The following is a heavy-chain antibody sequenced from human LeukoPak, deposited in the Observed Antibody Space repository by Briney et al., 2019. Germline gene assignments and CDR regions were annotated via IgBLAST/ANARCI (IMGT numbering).Heavy chain of an antibody. CDR1: AGSVSSNY. D-gene: IGHD2-2*01. CDR2: IYTSGST. J-gene: IGHJ5*02. V-gene: IGHV4-4*09. Sequence: SETLSLTCTVSAGSVSSNYWSWIRHPPGQGLEWIGHIYTSGSTNYKPTHKSRVTISVDTSKSQFSLKLSSVTAADTAVYYCARRRGYCSSISCYNWFDPWGQGTLVTVSS. CDR3: ARRRGYCSSISCYNWFDP.